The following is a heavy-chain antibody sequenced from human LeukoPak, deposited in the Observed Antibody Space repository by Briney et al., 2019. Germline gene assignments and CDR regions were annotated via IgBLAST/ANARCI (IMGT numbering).Heavy chain of an antibody. Sequence: KASETLSLTCAVYGGSFSGYYWSWIRQPPGKGLEWLGEINHSGSTNYNPSLKSRVTISVDTSKNQFSLKLSSVTAADTAVYYCARDDYYDSSGSHDYWGQGTLVTVSS. CDR1: GGSFSGYY. D-gene: IGHD3-22*01. V-gene: IGHV4-34*01. J-gene: IGHJ4*02. CDR2: INHSGST. CDR3: ARDDYYDSSGSHDY.